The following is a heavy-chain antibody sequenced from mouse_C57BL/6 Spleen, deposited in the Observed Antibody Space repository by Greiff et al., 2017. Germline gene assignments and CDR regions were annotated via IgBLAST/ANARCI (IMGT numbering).Heavy chain of an antibody. V-gene: IGHV1-61*01. Sequence: QVQLQQPGAELLRPGSSVTLSCKASGYTFTSYWADWVKQRPGQGLAWIVNIYPSDSDTHFSQKFKDKSTCTVDKSSSTAYMQLSSVTSEDSAVYYGARHIPYGGNYDYGGQGTTLTDCS. D-gene: IGHD1-1*02. CDR3: ARHIPYGGNYDY. CDR2: IYPSDSDT. J-gene: IGHJ2*01. CDR1: GYTFTSYW.